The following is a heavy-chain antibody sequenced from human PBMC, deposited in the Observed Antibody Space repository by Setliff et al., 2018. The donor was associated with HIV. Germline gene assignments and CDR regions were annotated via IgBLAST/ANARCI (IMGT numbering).Heavy chain of an antibody. CDR2: VSYTGTT. Sequence: SETLSLTCTASYATISTADYYWSWIRQPPGKGLEWIGFVSYTGTTHYNPSLKSRLTISIDTSENQFSLKLSSVTAADTAVYYCARLSTTSRDFDSWGQGTLVTVYS. D-gene: IGHD2-2*01. CDR3: ARLSTTSRDFDS. J-gene: IGHJ4*02. CDR1: YATISTADYY. V-gene: IGHV4-30-4*01.